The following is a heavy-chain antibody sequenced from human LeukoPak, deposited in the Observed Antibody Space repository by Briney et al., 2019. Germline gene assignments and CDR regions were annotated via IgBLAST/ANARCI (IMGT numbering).Heavy chain of an antibody. CDR2: ISTSGGGT. D-gene: IGHD2/OR15-2a*01. CDR1: GFAFTRYS. CDR3: AKDLMGNRIFDF. Sequence: GGSLRLSCAASGFAFTRYSMSWVRQARGEGLEWVSAISTSGGGTYYADSVKGRFTISRDNSKNTLYLQLNSLRAEDTAIYFCAKDLMGNRIFDFWGQGTLVTVSS. V-gene: IGHV3-23*01. J-gene: IGHJ4*02.